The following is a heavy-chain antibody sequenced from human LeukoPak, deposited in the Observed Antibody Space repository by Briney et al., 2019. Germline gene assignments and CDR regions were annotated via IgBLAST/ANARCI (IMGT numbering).Heavy chain of an antibody. CDR2: IDASGGST. CDR3: AKGSGSGWYGWFAP. CDR1: GFTFGSYA. J-gene: IGHJ5*02. Sequence: QSGGSLRLSCAASGFTFGSYAMTWVRQAPGKGLEWVSSIDASGGSTYYADSVKGRFTISRDNSKNTFYLQMNTLTADDTAVYYCAKGSGSGWYGWFAPWGQGTLVTVSS. V-gene: IGHV3-23*01. D-gene: IGHD6-19*01.